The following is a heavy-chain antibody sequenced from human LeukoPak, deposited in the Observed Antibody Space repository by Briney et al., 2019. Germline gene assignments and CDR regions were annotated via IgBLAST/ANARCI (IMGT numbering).Heavy chain of an antibody. CDR3: ASGRLAFGAYGSSLIFDY. CDR2: ISYDGSNK. CDR1: GFTFSSYG. V-gene: IGHV3-30*03. D-gene: IGHD3-10*01. J-gene: IGHJ4*02. Sequence: GGSLRLSCAASGFTFSSYGMHWVRQAPGKGLEWVAVISYDGSNKYYADSVKGRFTISRDNSKNTLYLQMNSLRAEDTAVYYCASGRLAFGAYGSSLIFDYWGQGTLVTVSS.